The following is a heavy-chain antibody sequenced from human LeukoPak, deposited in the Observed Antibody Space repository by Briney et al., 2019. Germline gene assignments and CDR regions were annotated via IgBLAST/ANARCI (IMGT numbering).Heavy chain of an antibody. Sequence: PSQTLSLTCTVSGGSISSGSYYWSWIRQPAGKGLEWIGRIYTSGSTNYNPSLKSRVTITVDTSKNQFSLKLSSVTAADTAVYYCAGGCSSTSCSLQHWGQGTLVTVSS. V-gene: IGHV4-61*02. CDR1: GGSISSGSYY. D-gene: IGHD2-2*01. J-gene: IGHJ1*01. CDR2: IYTSGST. CDR3: AGGCSSTSCSLQH.